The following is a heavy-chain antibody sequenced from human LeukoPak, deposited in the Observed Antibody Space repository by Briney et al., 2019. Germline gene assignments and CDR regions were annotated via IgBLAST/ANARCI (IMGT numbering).Heavy chain of an antibody. CDR3: TRGYSGSYYGYYFDY. V-gene: IGHV3-49*04. Sequence: PGGSLRLSCTASGFTFGDYAMSGVRQAPGKGLEWVGFIRSKAYGGTTEYAASVKGRFTISRDDSKSIAYLQMNSLKTEDTAVYYCTRGYSGSYYGYYFDYWGQGTLVTVSS. CDR1: GFTFGDYA. D-gene: IGHD1-26*01. J-gene: IGHJ4*02. CDR2: IRSKAYGGTT.